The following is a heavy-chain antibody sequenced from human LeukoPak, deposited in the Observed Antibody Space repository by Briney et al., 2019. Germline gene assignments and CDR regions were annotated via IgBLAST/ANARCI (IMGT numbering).Heavy chain of an antibody. CDR3: ARDRTYYDFWSGYYRYYYYGMDV. Sequence: GRSLRLSCAASGFTFSIYAMHWVRQAPGKGLEWVAVISYDGSNKYYADSAKGRFTISRDNSKNTLYLQMNSLRAEDTAVYYCARDRTYYDFWSGYYRYYYYGMDVWGQGTTVTVSS. J-gene: IGHJ6*02. D-gene: IGHD3-3*01. CDR2: ISYDGSNK. CDR1: GFTFSIYA. V-gene: IGHV3-30-3*01.